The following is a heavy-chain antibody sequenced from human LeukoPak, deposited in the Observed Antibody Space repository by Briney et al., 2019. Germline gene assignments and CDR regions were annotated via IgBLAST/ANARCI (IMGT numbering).Heavy chain of an antibody. J-gene: IGHJ4*02. CDR2: INHSGST. CDR1: GGSFSGYY. D-gene: IGHD1-26*01. V-gene: IGHV4-34*01. CDR3: ACTSGSYRFDY. Sequence: SETLSLTCAVYGGSFSGYYWSWIRQPPGKGLEWIGEINHSGSTNYNPPLKSRVTISVDTSKNQFSLKLSSVTAADTAVYYCACTSGSYRFDYWGQGTLVTVSS.